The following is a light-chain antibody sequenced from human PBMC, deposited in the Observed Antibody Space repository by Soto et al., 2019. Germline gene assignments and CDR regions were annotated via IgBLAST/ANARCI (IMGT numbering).Light chain of an antibody. CDR3: HQASSFPYP. J-gene: IGKJ3*01. Sequence: DIQMTQSPSFVSASVGDTINITCRASQDIQKWLAWYQQKPGKAPKVLIYAASNLESGVSSRFSGSGSGTEFRLTISSLQTEDFATYFCHQASSFPYPCGPGTKVDIK. V-gene: IGKV1-12*01. CDR1: QDIQKW. CDR2: AAS.